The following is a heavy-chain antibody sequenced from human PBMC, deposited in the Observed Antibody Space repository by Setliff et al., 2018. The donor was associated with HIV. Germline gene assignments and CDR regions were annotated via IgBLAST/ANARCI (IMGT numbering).Heavy chain of an antibody. J-gene: IGHJ4*02. Sequence: PGGSLRLSCAASGFTFSSYSMNWVRQAPGKGLEWVSSISSSSSYIYYADSVKGRFAISRDNAKNSLFLQMNSLRAEDTAVYYCARYQWELLKGAIDYWGQGTLVTVSS. CDR3: ARYQWELLKGAIDY. CDR2: ISSSSSYI. CDR1: GFTFSSYS. V-gene: IGHV3-21*01. D-gene: IGHD1-26*01.